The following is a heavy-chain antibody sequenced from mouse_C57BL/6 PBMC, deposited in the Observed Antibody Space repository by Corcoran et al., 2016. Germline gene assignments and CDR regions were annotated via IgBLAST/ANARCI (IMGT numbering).Heavy chain of an antibody. Sequence: EVQLQQSGPELVKTGASVKISCKASGYTFTDYYMNWVKQSHGKSLEWIGDINPNNGGTSYNQKFKGKATLTVDKSSSTAYMELRSLTSEDSAVYYCAKEPNWDYAMDYWGQGTSVTVSS. CDR2: INPNNGGT. V-gene: IGHV1-26*01. D-gene: IGHD4-1*01. CDR3: AKEPNWDYAMDY. J-gene: IGHJ4*01. CDR1: GYTFTDYY.